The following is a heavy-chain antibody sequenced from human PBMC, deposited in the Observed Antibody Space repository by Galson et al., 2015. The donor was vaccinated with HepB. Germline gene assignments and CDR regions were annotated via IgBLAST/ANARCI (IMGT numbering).Heavy chain of an antibody. Sequence: SLRLSCAGSGFTFSIFGMHWVRQAPGKGLEWVAVILNDGSNEYCADSVKGRFTISRDNSKNTLHLQMNSLGPEDTAVYFCARGRVQAIAAGGYFDNWGQGTLVTVSS. V-gene: IGHV3-30*03. CDR2: ILNDGSNE. CDR1: GFTFSIFG. D-gene: IGHD6-13*01. CDR3: ARGRVQAIAAGGYFDN. J-gene: IGHJ4*02.